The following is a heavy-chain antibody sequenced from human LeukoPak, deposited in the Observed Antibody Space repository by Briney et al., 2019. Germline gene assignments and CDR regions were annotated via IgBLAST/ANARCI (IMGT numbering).Heavy chain of an antibody. CDR1: GFTFDDYG. V-gene: IGHV3-20*01. D-gene: IGHD1-26*01. Sequence: GGSLRLSCAASGFTFDDYGMSWVRQAPGKGLEWVSGINWNGGSTGYADSVKGRFTISRDNAKNSLYLQMNSLRAEDTALYHCARASGMWDRLSLVPYYYYMDVWGKGTTVTVSS. J-gene: IGHJ6*03. CDR2: INWNGGST. CDR3: ARASGMWDRLSLVPYYYYMDV.